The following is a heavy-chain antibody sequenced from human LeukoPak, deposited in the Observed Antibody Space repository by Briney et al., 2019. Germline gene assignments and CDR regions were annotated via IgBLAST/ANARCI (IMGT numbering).Heavy chain of an antibody. Sequence: GGSLRLSCAASGFTFSNYWMNWVRQAPGKGLEWVANIEQDGSEKYYVDSVKGRFTISRDNAKNSLYLQMNSLRAEDTAVYYCATFVLSGDDAFDIWGQGTMVTVSS. CDR1: GFTFSNYW. CDR3: ATFVLSGDDAFDI. J-gene: IGHJ3*02. D-gene: IGHD6-6*01. V-gene: IGHV3-7*01. CDR2: IEQDGSEK.